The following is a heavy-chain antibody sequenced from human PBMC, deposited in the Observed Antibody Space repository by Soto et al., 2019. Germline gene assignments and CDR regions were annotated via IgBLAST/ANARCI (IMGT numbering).Heavy chain of an antibody. J-gene: IGHJ4*02. CDR2: ISGGGDTP. CDR3: AKGRGGSGSLTPRVDF. D-gene: IGHD3-10*01. Sequence: EVQLLESGGGLVQPGGSLRLSCAASGFTFNNYAMTWVRQAPGKGLEWVSAISGGGDTPSYADSAKGRFTVSRDGSKSTLDLQMSSLRAEDTALYYCAKGRGGSGSLTPRVDFWGQGTLVTVSA. V-gene: IGHV3-23*01. CDR1: GFTFNNYA.